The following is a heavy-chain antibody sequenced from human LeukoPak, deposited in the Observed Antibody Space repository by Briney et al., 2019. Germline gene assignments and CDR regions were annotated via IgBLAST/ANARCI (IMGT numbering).Heavy chain of an antibody. CDR2: IKQDGSKK. V-gene: IGHV3-7*03. D-gene: IGHD6-13*01. CDR3: ARIPGIAAAGIDY. Sequence: GGSLRLSCVASGFPFSSYWMTWVRQAPGKGLEWVANIKQDGSKKSYVDSVKGRFTISRDNAKNSLYLQMNSLRAEDTAVYYCARIPGIAAAGIDYWGQGTLVTVSS. J-gene: IGHJ4*02. CDR1: GFPFSSYW.